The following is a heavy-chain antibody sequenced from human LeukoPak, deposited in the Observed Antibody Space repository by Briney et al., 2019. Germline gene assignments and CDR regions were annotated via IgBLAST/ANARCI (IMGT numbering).Heavy chain of an antibody. V-gene: IGHV1-8*03. CDR3: ARGWSYCGGGSCYSIDY. Sequence: GASVKVSCKASGYAFTSYDINWVRQATGQGLEWMGWMNPNSGNTGYAQKFQGRVTITKNTSMSTAYMELSSLRSEDTAVYYCARGWSYCGGGSCYSIDYWGQGTLVTVSS. CDR2: MNPNSGNT. J-gene: IGHJ4*02. D-gene: IGHD2-15*01. CDR1: GYAFTSYD.